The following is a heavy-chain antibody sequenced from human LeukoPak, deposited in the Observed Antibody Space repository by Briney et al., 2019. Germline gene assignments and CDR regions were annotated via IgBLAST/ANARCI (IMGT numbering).Heavy chain of an antibody. D-gene: IGHD3-22*01. V-gene: IGHV4-59*12. CDR1: GASISRYY. Sequence: SETLSLTCTVSGASISRYYWSWIRQPPGKGLEWIGYIYYSGSTTYNSSLKSRVTISLDTSKNQFSLKLTSVTAADTAVYYCAGEMIRGYFDYWGQGTLVTVSS. J-gene: IGHJ4*02. CDR2: IYYSGST. CDR3: AGEMIRGYFDY.